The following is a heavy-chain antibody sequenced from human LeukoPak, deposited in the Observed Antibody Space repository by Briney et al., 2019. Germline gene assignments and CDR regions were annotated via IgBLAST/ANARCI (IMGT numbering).Heavy chain of an antibody. J-gene: IGHJ3*02. D-gene: IGHD5/OR15-5a*01. CDR1: GYTFINSA. Sequence: SVKVSCKASGYTFINSAIGWVREAPGQGLEWMGRIIPIFGTANYAQKFQGRVTITTDESTSTAYMELSSLRSEDTTVYYCARALPYDAFDIWGQGTMVTVSS. V-gene: IGHV1-69*05. CDR3: ARALPYDAFDI. CDR2: IIPIFGTA.